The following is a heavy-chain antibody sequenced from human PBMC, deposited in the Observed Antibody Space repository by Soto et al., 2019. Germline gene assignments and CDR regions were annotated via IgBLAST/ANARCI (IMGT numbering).Heavy chain of an antibody. CDR3: ARSQGSSTSLEIYYCYYYGMDV. V-gene: IGHV1-69*01. Sequence: QVQLVQSGAEVKKPGSSVKVSCQASGGTFSSYAISWVRQAPGQGLEWMGGIIPISGTANYAQKFQGRVTITADESTSTAYMELSSLRSEDTAVYYCARSQGSSTSLEIYYCYYYGMDVWGQGTTVTVSS. J-gene: IGHJ6*02. D-gene: IGHD2-2*01. CDR2: IIPISGTA. CDR1: GGTFSSYA.